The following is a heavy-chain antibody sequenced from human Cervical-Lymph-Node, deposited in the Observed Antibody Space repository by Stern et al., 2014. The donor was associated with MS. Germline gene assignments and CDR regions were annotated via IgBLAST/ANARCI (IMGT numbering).Heavy chain of an antibody. D-gene: IGHD3-10*02. J-gene: IGHJ5*02. CDR3: AREVTMVGFDP. V-gene: IGHV1-69*04. CDR1: GGTVSSHT. Sequence: QVQLVQSGAEVKKPGSSVKVSCKASGGTVSSHTIRLVRQAPGQGLEWMGGIITILGKPNYAQKFQGRVTITAAKSNTTAYLELNSLRSDDTAVYYCAREVTMVGFDPWGQGTLVTVSS. CDR2: IITILGKP.